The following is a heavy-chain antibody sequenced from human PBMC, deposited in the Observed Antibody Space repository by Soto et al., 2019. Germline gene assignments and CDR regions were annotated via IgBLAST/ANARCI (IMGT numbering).Heavy chain of an antibody. V-gene: IGHV4-30-4*01. J-gene: IGHJ6*02. Sequence: SETLSLTCTVSGGSISSGDYYWSWIRQPPGKGLEWIGYIYYSGSTYYNPSLKSRVTISVDTSKNQFSLKLSSVTAADTAVYYCARVHYYDSSGYYVAYYGMDVWGQGTTVTVSS. CDR2: IYYSGST. D-gene: IGHD3-22*01. CDR3: ARVHYYDSSGYYVAYYGMDV. CDR1: GGSISSGDYY.